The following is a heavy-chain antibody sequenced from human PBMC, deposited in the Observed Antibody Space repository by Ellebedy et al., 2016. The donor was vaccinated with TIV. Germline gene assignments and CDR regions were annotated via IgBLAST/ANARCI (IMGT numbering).Heavy chain of an antibody. CDR3: ARHAGSWFSGGSKAVVY. CDR2: IYPGDSDI. D-gene: IGHD6-13*01. J-gene: IGHJ4*02. V-gene: IGHV5-51*01. Sequence: GESLKISCKGFGYSFTDYWIGWVRQMPGKGLEWMGIIYPGDSDIRYSPSFQGQVTISADKSISTAYLQWSSLKASDTAMYYCARHAGSWFSGGSKAVVYWGQGTLVTVSP. CDR1: GYSFTDYW.